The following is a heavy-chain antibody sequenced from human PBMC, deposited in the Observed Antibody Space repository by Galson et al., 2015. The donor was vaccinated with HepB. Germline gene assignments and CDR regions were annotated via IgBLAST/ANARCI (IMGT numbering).Heavy chain of an antibody. Sequence: SLRLSCAASGFTFSSYSMNWVRQAPGKGLEWVSYISSSSSTIYYADSVKGRFTISRDNAKNSLYLQMNSLRAEDTAVYYCARGYSSGWYLQDAFDIWGQGTMATVSS. CDR3: ARGYSSGWYLQDAFDI. D-gene: IGHD6-19*01. V-gene: IGHV3-48*01. CDR1: GFTFSSYS. CDR2: ISSSSSTI. J-gene: IGHJ3*02.